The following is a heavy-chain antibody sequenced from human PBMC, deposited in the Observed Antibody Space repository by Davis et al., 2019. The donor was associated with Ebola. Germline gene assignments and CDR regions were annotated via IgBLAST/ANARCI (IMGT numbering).Heavy chain of an antibody. CDR2: IIGSDSAT. J-gene: IGHJ3*02. CDR1: GFTFSTFT. CDR3: AKERAIFGVVITYDAFDI. Sequence: PGGSLRLSCAASGFTFSTFTMSWVRQGPGKGLEWVSSIIGSDSATIYADSVKGRFTISRDNSKNTLYLQMNSLRAEDTAVYYCAKERAIFGVVITYDAFDIWGQGTMVTVSS. V-gene: IGHV3-23*01. D-gene: IGHD3-3*01.